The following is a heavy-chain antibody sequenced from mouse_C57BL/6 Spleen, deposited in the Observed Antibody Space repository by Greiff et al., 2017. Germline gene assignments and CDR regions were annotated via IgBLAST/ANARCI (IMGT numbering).Heavy chain of an antibody. CDR1: GYAFSSYW. D-gene: IGHD1-1*01. CDR2: IYPGDGDT. J-gene: IGHJ4*01. CDR3: ASPYCDGSSPDYYAMDY. Sequence: VQLQQSGAELVKPGASVKISCKASGYAFSSYWMNWVKQRPGKGLEWIGQIYPGDGDTNYNGKFKGKATLTADKSSSTAYMQLSSLTSEDSAVYFCASPYCDGSSPDYYAMDYWGQGTSVTVSS. V-gene: IGHV1-80*01.